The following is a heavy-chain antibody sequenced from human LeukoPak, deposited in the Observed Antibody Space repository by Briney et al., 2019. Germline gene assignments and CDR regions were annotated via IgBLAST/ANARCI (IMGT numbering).Heavy chain of an antibody. V-gene: IGHV4-31*03. CDR2: IYYSGGT. D-gene: IGHD5-12*01. Sequence: SQTLSLTCTVSGGSISSGGYYWSWIRQHPGKGLEWIGYIYYSGGTYYNPSLKSRVTISVDTSKNQFSLNLSSVTAADTAVYYCVGSYGGYVLDYWGQGTLVIVSS. CDR1: GGSISSGGYY. CDR3: VGSYGGYVLDY. J-gene: IGHJ4*02.